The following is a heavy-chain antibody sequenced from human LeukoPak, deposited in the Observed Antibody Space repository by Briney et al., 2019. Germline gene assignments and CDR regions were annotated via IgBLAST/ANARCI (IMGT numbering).Heavy chain of an antibody. CDR1: GGSISSYY. Sequence: SETLSLTCTVSGGSISSYYWSWIRQPPGKGLEWIGYIYYSGSTNYNPSLKSRVTISVDTSKNQSSLKLSSVTAADTAVYYCARIPAAAPYYYYYGMDVWGQGTTVTVSS. D-gene: IGHD2-2*01. CDR3: ARIPAAAPYYYYYGMDV. V-gene: IGHV4-59*01. J-gene: IGHJ6*02. CDR2: IYYSGST.